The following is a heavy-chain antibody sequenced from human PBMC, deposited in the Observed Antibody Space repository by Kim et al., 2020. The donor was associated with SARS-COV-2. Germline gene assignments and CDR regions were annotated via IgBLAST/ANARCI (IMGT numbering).Heavy chain of an antibody. J-gene: IGHJ4*02. Sequence: DSVKGRFTIARDNVNNAMELQMNSLRVEDTAIYYCAIEGVFCAGTTCYVDYWGQGTLVTVSS. CDR3: AIEGVFCAGTTCYVDY. V-gene: IGHV3-21*06. D-gene: IGHD2-2*01.